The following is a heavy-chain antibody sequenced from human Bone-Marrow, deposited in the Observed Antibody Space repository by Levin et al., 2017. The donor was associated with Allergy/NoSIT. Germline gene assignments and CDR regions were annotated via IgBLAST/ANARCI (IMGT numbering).Heavy chain of an antibody. J-gene: IGHJ6*03. Sequence: GESLKISCAASGFTFSSYGMHWVRQAPGKGLEWVAVIWYDGSNKYYADSVKGRFTISRDNSKNTLYLQMNSLRAEDTAVYYCARAVYDVYMDVWGKGTTVTVSS. D-gene: IGHD5/OR15-5a*01. CDR2: IWYDGSNK. V-gene: IGHV3-33*01. CDR3: ARAVYDVYMDV. CDR1: GFTFSSYG.